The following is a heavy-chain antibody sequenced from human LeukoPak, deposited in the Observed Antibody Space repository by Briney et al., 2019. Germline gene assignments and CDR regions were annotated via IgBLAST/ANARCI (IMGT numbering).Heavy chain of an antibody. Sequence: PSETLSLTCTVSGGSISSSSYYWGWIRQPPGKGLEWIGSIYYSGSTYYSPSLKSRVTISVDTSKNQFSLKLSSVTAADTAVYYCSRLDTSGSHYFDYWGQGTLVTVSS. D-gene: IGHD3-22*01. CDR3: SRLDTSGSHYFDY. J-gene: IGHJ4*02. V-gene: IGHV4-39*01. CDR2: IYYSGST. CDR1: GGSISSSSYY.